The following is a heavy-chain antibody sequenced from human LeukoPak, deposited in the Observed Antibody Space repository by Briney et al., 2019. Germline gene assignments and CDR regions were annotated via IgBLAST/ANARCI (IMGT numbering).Heavy chain of an antibody. CDR2: ISSSSSYI. J-gene: IGHJ4*02. CDR1: GFTFGSYS. Sequence: GRSLRLSCAASGFTFGSYSMNWVRPAPGKGLELVSSISSSSSYISYADSVKGRFTFSRDNAKNSLYLQMNSLRAEHTTATCCAREADSGYDPGVVDYGGQGTLVTVSS. D-gene: IGHD5-12*01. V-gene: IGHV3-21*01. CDR3: AREADSGYDPGVVDY.